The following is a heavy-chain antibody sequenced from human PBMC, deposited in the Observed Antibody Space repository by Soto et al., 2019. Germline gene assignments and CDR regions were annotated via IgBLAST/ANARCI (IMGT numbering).Heavy chain of an antibody. J-gene: IGHJ5*02. CDR1: GGTFSSHA. Sequence: VQLLQSGAEVKKPGSSMNVSCKTLGGTFSSHAVNWLRQAPGHRLELIGGIIPLFGATNLAQKFQGIVTITANKSTCTLYMAQISLKLENSALFYCARVAQVCSGWFDPWGQGTLVTVSS. CDR2: IIPLFGAT. V-gene: IGHV1-69*06. CDR3: ARVAQVCSGWFDP.